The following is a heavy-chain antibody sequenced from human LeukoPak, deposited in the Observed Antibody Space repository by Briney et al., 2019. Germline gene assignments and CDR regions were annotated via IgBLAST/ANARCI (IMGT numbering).Heavy chain of an antibody. CDR1: GYSFTSYW. CDR3: ARRYCSSTSCYTYHFDY. Sequence: GEPLQISCKGSGYSFTSYWSGWVRQMPGKGLEWMGIIYPGDSDTRYSPSFRGQVTISADKSINTAYLQWSSLKASDTAMYYCARRYCSSTSCYTYHFDYWGQGALVTVSS. J-gene: IGHJ4*02. V-gene: IGHV5-51*01. D-gene: IGHD2-2*02. CDR2: IYPGDSDT.